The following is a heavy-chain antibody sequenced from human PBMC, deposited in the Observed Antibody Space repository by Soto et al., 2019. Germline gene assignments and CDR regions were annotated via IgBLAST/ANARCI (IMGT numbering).Heavy chain of an antibody. CDR3: ARAPRGNYGYPSYFDY. CDR1: GGSISSGGYS. Sequence: SETLSLTCAVSGGSISSGGYSWSWIRQPPGKGLEWIGYTYHSGSTYYNPSLKSRVTISVDRSKNQFSLKLSSVTAADTAVYYCARAPRGNYGYPSYFDYWGKGTLVTVSS. CDR2: TYHSGST. J-gene: IGHJ4*02. V-gene: IGHV4-30-2*01. D-gene: IGHD3-10*01.